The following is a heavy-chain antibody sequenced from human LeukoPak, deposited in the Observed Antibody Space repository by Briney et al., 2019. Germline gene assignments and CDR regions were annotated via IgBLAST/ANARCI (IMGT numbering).Heavy chain of an antibody. Sequence: ASVKVSCKASGYTFTSYDINWVRQATGQGLEGMGWMNPNSGNTGYAQKFQGRVTMTRNTSISTAYMELSSLRSEDTAVYYCARGSSTIFGVVEHYYYHGMDVWGQGTTVTVSS. CDR3: ARGSSTIFGVVEHYYYHGMDV. CDR1: GYTFTSYD. J-gene: IGHJ6*02. D-gene: IGHD3-3*01. V-gene: IGHV1-8*01. CDR2: MNPNSGNT.